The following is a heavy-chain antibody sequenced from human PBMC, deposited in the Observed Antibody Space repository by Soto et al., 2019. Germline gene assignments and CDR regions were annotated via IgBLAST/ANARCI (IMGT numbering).Heavy chain of an antibody. CDR2: ISSSGSTI. J-gene: IGHJ6*03. CDR1: GFTFSDYY. D-gene: IGHD3-9*01. CDR3: ARESVDILTGYYPHYYYMDV. V-gene: IGHV3-11*01. Sequence: PGGSLRLSCAASGFTFSDYYMSWIRQAPGKGLEWVSYISSSGSTIYYADSVKGRFTISRDNAKNSLYLQMNSLRAEDTAVYYCARESVDILTGYYPHYYYMDVWGKGTTVTVSS.